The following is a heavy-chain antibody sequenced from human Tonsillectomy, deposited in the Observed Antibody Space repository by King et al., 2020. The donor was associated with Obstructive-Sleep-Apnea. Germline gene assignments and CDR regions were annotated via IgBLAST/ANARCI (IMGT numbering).Heavy chain of an antibody. J-gene: IGHJ4*02. Sequence: QLVQSGGGVVQPGRSLRLSCAASGFTFSNFPIHGVRQAPGKGLEWVAVMSYDGDNKYYADCVKGRFTISRDNSKNTLYLQMNSLRAEDTAIYYCARGRGSYCFDYWGQGTLVTVSS. CDR3: ARGRGSYCFDY. CDR2: MSYDGDNK. V-gene: IGHV3-30-3*01. D-gene: IGHD1-26*01. CDR1: GFTFSNFP.